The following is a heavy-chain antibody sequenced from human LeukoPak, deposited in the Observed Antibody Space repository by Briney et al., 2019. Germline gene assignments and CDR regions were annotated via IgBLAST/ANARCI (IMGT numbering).Heavy chain of an antibody. CDR3: ARGAARIAAAGTDWYFDL. D-gene: IGHD6-13*01. CDR1: GGSISSYY. V-gene: IGHV4-4*07. J-gene: IGHJ2*01. CDR2: IYTSGST. Sequence: PSETLSLTCTVSGGSISSYYWSWIRQPAGKGLEWIGRIYTSGSTNYNPSLKSRVTMSVDTSKNQFSLKLSSVTAADTAVYCCARGAARIAAAGTDWYFDLWGRGTLVTVSS.